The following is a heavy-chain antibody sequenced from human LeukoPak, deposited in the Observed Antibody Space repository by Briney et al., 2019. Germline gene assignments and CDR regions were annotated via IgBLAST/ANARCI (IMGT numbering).Heavy chain of an antibody. CDR3: AKDTGGNGAYFYAMDV. Sequence: PGRSLGLSCVGSGFAFHNYAMHWVRRPPGKGLEWVSAINWSSDTKAYADSVKGRFTISRDRARNSLYLQMDSLRPEDTALYYCAKDTGGNGAYFYAMDVWGQGTSVTVSS. CDR1: GFAFHNYA. V-gene: IGHV3-9*01. CDR2: INWSSDTK. J-gene: IGHJ6*02. D-gene: IGHD4-23*01.